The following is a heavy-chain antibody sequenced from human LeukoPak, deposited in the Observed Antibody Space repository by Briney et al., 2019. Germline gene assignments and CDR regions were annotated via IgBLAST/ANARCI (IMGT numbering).Heavy chain of an antibody. V-gene: IGHV3-73*01. Sequence: GGSLRLSCAASGFTFSGSVMHWVRQASGKWLEWVGRIRSKANNYATAYVASVKGRFTISRDDSKNTAFLQMNSLKTEDTAVYYCTSNYCSGGSCYLYWGQGTLVTVSS. CDR1: GFTFSGSV. D-gene: IGHD2-15*01. CDR2: IRSKANNYAT. J-gene: IGHJ4*02. CDR3: TSNYCSGGSCYLY.